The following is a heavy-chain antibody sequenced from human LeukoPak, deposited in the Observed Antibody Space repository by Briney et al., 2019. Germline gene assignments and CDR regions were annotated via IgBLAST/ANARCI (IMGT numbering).Heavy chain of an antibody. CDR3: ARGFEGIAAPPVGFDY. J-gene: IGHJ4*02. V-gene: IGHV4-59*12. D-gene: IGHD6-13*01. CDR1: GGSISSYY. CDR2: IYYSGST. Sequence: PSETLSLTCTVSGGSISSYYWSWIRQPPGKGLEWIGYIYYSGSTNYNPSLKSRVTISVDTSKNQFSLKLSSVTAADTAVYYCARGFEGIAAPPVGFDYWGQGTLVTVSS.